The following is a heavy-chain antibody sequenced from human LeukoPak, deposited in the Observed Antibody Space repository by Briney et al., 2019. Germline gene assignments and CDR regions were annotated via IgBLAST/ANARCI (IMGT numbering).Heavy chain of an antibody. J-gene: IGHJ6*03. V-gene: IGHV3-23*01. D-gene: IGHD2-15*01. CDR3: AKGVPVVAALPYYYMDV. CDR1: GFTFSSYA. Sequence: GGSLRLSCAASGFTFSSYAMSWVRQAPGKGLEWVSAISGSGVTTYYADSVKGRFTISRDNSKNTLYLQMNSLRAEDTAVYYCAKGVPVVAALPYYYMDVWGKGTTVTVSS. CDR2: ISGSGVTT.